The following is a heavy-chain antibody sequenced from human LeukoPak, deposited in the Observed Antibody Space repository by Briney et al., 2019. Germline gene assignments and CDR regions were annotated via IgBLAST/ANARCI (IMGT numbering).Heavy chain of an antibody. V-gene: IGHV1-69*13. CDR2: IIPIFGTA. J-gene: IGHJ4*02. D-gene: IGHD3-22*01. CDR1: GGTFSSYA. CDR3: ARVEGDYDSSGYPDYYFDY. Sequence: GASVKVSCKASGGTFSSYAISWVRQAPGQGLEWMGGIIPIFGTANYAQKFQGRVTITADESTCTAYMELSSLRSEDTAVYYCARVEGDYDSSGYPDYYFDYWGQGTLVTVSS.